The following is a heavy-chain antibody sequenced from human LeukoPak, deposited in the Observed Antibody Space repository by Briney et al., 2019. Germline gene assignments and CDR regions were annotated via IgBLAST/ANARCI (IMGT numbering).Heavy chain of an antibody. CDR2: ISYDGSNK. CDR1: GFTFSSYA. D-gene: IGHD5-24*01. J-gene: IGHJ4*02. CDR3: ARDREDGYNYYFDY. V-gene: IGHV3-30-3*01. Sequence: PGRSLRLSCAASGFTFSSYAMHWVRQAPGKGLEWVAVISYDGSNKYYADSVKGRFTISRDNSKNTLYLQMNSLRAGDTAVYYCARDREDGYNYYFDYWGQGTLVTVSS.